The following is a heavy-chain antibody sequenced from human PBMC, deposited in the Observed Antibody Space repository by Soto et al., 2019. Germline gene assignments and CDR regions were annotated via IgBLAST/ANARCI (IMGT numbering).Heavy chain of an antibody. V-gene: IGHV1-46*01. J-gene: IGHJ4*02. CDR2: INPSGGST. CDR3: ARSTTVTTFDY. CDR1: GYTFTSYY. Sequence: PSVKVSCKASGYTFTSYYMHWVRQAPGQGLEWMGIINPSGGSTSYAQKFQGRVTMTRDTSTSTVYMELSSLRSEDTAVYYCARSTTVTTFDYWGQGTLVTVSS. D-gene: IGHD4-17*01.